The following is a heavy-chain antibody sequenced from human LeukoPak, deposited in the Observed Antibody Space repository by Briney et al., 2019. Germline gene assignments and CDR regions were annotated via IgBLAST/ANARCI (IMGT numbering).Heavy chain of an antibody. D-gene: IGHD5-18*01. V-gene: IGHV4-39*07. CDR2: IYYSGST. CDR3: ARYTAMVAFHAHGFDI. J-gene: IGHJ3*02. Sequence: PSETLSLTCTVSGGSISSSSYYWGWIRQPPGKGLEWIGSIYYSGSTNYNPSLKSRVTISLDTSKNQFSLKLRSVTAADTAVYYCARYTAMVAFHAHGFDIWGKGTMVTVS. CDR1: GGSISSSSYY.